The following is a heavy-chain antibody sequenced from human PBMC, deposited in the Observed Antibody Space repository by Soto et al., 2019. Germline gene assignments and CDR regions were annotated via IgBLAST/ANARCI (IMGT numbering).Heavy chain of an antibody. CDR1: GFTFNSYV. Sequence: PGGSLRLSCAASGFTFNSYVIHWVRQAPGKGLEWVALMSYDGSNKYYADSVQGRFTISRDNSKNTLYLQMYSLRAEDTAVYYCARDGKEDYYDSSDYYYGGWFDYWGQGTLVTVSS. J-gene: IGHJ4*02. CDR3: ARDGKEDYYDSSDYYYGGWFDY. V-gene: IGHV3-30-3*01. D-gene: IGHD3-22*01. CDR2: MSYDGSNK.